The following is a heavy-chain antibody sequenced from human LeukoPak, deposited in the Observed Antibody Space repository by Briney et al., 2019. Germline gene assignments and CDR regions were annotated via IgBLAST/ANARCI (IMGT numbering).Heavy chain of an antibody. V-gene: IGHV1-18*01. CDR3: ASGTDFWSGELDY. D-gene: IGHD3-3*01. CDR1: GYSFTNYG. J-gene: IGHJ4*02. CDR2: ISAYNGNP. Sequence: ASVKVSCKTSGYSFTNYGISWVRQAPGQGLEWMGWISAYNGNPIYAQKLQGRVTMSTDTSTSTAYMELRSLRSDDTAVYYCASGTDFWSGELDYWGQGTLVTVSS.